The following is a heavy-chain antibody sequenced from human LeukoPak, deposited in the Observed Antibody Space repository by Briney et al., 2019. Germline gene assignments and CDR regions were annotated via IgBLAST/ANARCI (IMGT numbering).Heavy chain of an antibody. Sequence: SETLSLTCTVSGGAISSSNYYWGWIPQPPGKGLEWIGSIYYSGSTYCNPSLKSRVTISVDMSKNQFSLKLSSVTAADTAVYYCASSGWDYWYFDPWGRGTLVTVSS. CDR3: ASSGWDYWYFDP. V-gene: IGHV4-39*01. CDR1: GGAISSSNYY. D-gene: IGHD6-19*01. CDR2: IYYSGST. J-gene: IGHJ2*01.